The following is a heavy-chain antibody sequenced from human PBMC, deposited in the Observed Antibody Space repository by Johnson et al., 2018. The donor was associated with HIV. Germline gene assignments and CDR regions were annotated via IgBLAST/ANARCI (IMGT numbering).Heavy chain of an antibody. CDR2: ISYDGSNT. D-gene: IGHD1-14*01. CDR1: GFTFSNYA. Sequence: QVQLVESGGGVVQPGRSLRLSCAASGFTFSNYAMHWVRQAPGKGLEWVAVISYDGSNTYYADSVKGRFSISRDNSKNTLYLQMNSLRAEDTAVYYCAIIWNHTFDIWGQGTMVTVSS. CDR3: AIIWNHTFDI. J-gene: IGHJ3*02. V-gene: IGHV3-30*14.